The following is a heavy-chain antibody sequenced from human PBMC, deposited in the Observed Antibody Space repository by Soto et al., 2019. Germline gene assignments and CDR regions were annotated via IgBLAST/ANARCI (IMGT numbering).Heavy chain of an antibody. CDR3: ARVNYYGSGTFYKPDYYYGMDV. CDR1: GFTFSSYA. J-gene: IGHJ6*02. V-gene: IGHV3-30*14. Sequence: GGSLRLSCAASGFTFSSYAMHWVRQAPGKGLEWVAVISYDRSNKYYADSVKGRFTISRDNSKNTLFLQMNSLRVEDTAVYYCARVNYYGSGTFYKPDYYYGMDVWGQGTTVTVSS. CDR2: ISYDRSNK. D-gene: IGHD3-10*01.